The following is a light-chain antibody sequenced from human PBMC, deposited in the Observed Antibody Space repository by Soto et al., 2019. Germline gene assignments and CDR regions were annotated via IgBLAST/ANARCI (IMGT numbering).Light chain of an antibody. V-gene: IGLV2-14*03. Sequence: QSVLTQPASVSGSPGQSIAISCTGSSSDVGAYDYVSWYQQHPDKAPRLIMYEVSYRPSGVSNRFSGSKSVNTATLTISGLQAEDEGDYYCSSHTTSGTRVFGTGTKVTVL. CDR2: EVS. CDR3: SSHTTSGTRV. J-gene: IGLJ1*01. CDR1: SSDVGAYDY.